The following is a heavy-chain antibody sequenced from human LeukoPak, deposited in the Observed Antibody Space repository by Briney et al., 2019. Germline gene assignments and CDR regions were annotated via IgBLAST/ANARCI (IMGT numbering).Heavy chain of an antibody. J-gene: IGHJ6*02. D-gene: IGHD5-18*01. Sequence: GGSLRLSCAASGFTFSSYWMHWVRQAPGKGLVWVSRINTDGSSTSYADSVKGRFTISRDNAKNSLYLQMNSLRAEDTAVYYCVRSRGYSYGYYYYGMDVWGQGTTVTVSS. CDR3: VRSRGYSYGYYYYGMDV. V-gene: IGHV3-74*01. CDR2: INTDGSST. CDR1: GFTFSSYW.